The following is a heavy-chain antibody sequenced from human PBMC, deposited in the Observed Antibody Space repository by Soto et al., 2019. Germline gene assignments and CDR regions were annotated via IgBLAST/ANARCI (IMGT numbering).Heavy chain of an antibody. Sequence: QVQLVQSGAEVKKPGSXXXVSCKASGDTFSSYAISWVRQAPGQGLEWMGGIIPIFGTANYAQKCQGRVTITADESTSTAYMELSSLRSEDTAVYYCARDGSGYRSRASPMDVWGQGTTVTVSS. CDR2: IIPIFGTA. J-gene: IGHJ6*02. CDR1: GDTFSSYA. D-gene: IGHD3-22*01. V-gene: IGHV1-69*01. CDR3: ARDGSGYRSRASPMDV.